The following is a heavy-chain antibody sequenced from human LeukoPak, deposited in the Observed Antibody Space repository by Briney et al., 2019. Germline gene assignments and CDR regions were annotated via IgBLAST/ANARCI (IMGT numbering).Heavy chain of an antibody. J-gene: IGHJ4*02. D-gene: IGHD6-13*01. CDR3: ARIGKNSSSWYVRSGYYFDY. Sequence: NPSETLSLTCAVYGGSFSGYYWSWIRQPPGKGLEWIGEINHSGSTNYNPSLKSRVTISVDTSKNQFSLRLSSVTAADTAVYYCARIGKNSSSWYVRSGYYFDYWGQGTLVTVSS. CDR2: INHSGST. V-gene: IGHV4-34*01. CDR1: GGSFSGYY.